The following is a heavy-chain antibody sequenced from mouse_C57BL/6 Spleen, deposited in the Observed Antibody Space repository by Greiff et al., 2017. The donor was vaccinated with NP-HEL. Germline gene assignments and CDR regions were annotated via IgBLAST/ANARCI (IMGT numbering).Heavy chain of an antibody. CDR1: GYAFSSSW. J-gene: IGHJ1*03. D-gene: IGHD3-3*01. CDR3: AGSQLGDWYFDV. Sequence: QVQLQQSGPELVKPGASVKISCKASGYAFSSSWMNWVKQRPGKGLEWIGRIYPGDGDTNYNGKFKGKATLTADKSSSTAYMQLSSLTSEDSAVYFCAGSQLGDWYFDVWGTGTTVTVSS. CDR2: IYPGDGDT. V-gene: IGHV1-82*01.